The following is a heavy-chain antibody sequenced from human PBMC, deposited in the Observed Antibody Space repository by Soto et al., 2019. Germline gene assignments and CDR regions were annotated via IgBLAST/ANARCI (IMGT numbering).Heavy chain of an antibody. Sequence: EVQLVESGGGLVQPGGSLRLSCAASGFTFSSYWMHWVRQAPGKGLVWVSRIDNAGSSVRYADSVKGRFTISRDNAKHPVYLQMNSLSAEDTAVYYCTRVGGSVSGMDVWGQGTTVTVSS. V-gene: IGHV3-74*01. CDR2: IDNAGSSV. J-gene: IGHJ6*02. CDR1: GFTFSSYW. D-gene: IGHD1-26*01. CDR3: TRVGGSVSGMDV.